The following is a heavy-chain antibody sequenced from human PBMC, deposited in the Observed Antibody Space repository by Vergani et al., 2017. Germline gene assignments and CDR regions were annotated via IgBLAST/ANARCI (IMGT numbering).Heavy chain of an antibody. J-gene: IGHJ6*02. CDR1: GFTFSSYG. D-gene: IGHD4-17*01. CDR2: ISYDGSNN. CDR3: AKDAFYGDYAYYYYYGMDV. Sequence: QVQLVESGGGVVQPGRSLRLSCAASGFTFSSYGMHWVRQAPGKGLEWVAVISYDGSNNYYADSVKGRFTISRDNSKNTLYLQMNSLRAEDTAVYYCAKDAFYGDYAYYYYYGMDVWGQGTTVTVSS. V-gene: IGHV3-30*18.